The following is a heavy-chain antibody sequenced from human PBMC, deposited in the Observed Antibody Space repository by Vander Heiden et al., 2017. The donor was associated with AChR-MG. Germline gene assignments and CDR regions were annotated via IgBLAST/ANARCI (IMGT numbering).Heavy chain of an antibody. CDR2: ISGSGGST. J-gene: IGHJ5*02. Sequence: EVQLLESGGGLVQPGGSLRLSCAASGFTFSSYAMSWVRQAPGKGLAWVSAISGSGGSTYYADSVKGRFTISRDNSKNTLYLQMNSLRAEDTAVYYCAKDVGTIAVATNWFDPWGQGTLVTVSS. D-gene: IGHD6-19*01. V-gene: IGHV3-23*01. CDR1: GFTFSSYA. CDR3: AKDVGTIAVATNWFDP.